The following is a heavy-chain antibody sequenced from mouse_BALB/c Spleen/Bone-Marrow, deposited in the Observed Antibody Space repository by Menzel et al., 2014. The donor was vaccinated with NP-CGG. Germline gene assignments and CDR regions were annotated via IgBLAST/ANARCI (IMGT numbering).Heavy chain of an antibody. Sequence: GQLQQSGDELVKPGASVKLSCIASGFTFTSYWIHWVKQRPGQGPEWIGEINPSNGRTNYNEKFKRKATLTEDKSSSTAYMQLSSLTSEDSAVYYCARDGNYRYAMDYWGQRTSVTVSS. CDR1: GFTFTSYW. CDR2: INPSNGRT. J-gene: IGHJ4*01. V-gene: IGHV1S81*02. D-gene: IGHD2-1*01. CDR3: ARDGNYRYAMDY.